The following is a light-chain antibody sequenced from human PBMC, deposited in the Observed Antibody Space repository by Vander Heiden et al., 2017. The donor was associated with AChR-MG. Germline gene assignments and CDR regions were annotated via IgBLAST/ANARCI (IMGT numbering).Light chain of an antibody. J-gene: IGLJ3*02. CDR2: RND. V-gene: IGLV1-47*01. Sequence: QSVLTQPPSASGTPGQRVTISCSGSSSNIGNHYVYWYQQVPGAAPKLLIYRNDQRPSGVPDRFSAFKSGTSASLAISGLRSEDEANDYCASWDDSPGWVFGGGTKLNV. CDR3: ASWDDSPGWV. CDR1: SSNIGNHY.